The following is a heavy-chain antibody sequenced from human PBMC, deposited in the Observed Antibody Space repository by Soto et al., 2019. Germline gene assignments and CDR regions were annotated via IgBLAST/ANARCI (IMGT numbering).Heavy chain of an antibody. J-gene: IGHJ4*02. V-gene: IGHV1-3*01. D-gene: IGHD3-10*01. CDR1: GYTFTSYA. CDR3: ARELLWFGESRPFDY. CDR2: INAGNGNT. Sequence: ASVKVSCKASGYTFTSYAMHWVRQAPGQRLEWMGWINAGNGNTKYSQKFQGRVTITRDTSASTAYMELSSLRSEDTAVYYCARELLWFGESRPFDYWGQGTLVTVSS.